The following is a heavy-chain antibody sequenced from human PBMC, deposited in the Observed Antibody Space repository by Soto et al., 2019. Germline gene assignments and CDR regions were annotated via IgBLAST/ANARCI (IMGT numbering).Heavy chain of an antibody. D-gene: IGHD3-10*01. CDR1: AFTFSSYT. CDR2: ISGRGGST. J-gene: IGHJ6*02. Sequence: GGSLSLPCAASAFTFSSYTMSLVRQEAGKGLELFSAISGRGGSTNYADSVKRGFAISRDNSKNTLYLQMDSLRAEDTAVYYCAKVASGSAREATYYYYGMDVWGQGTTVKVSS. V-gene: IGHV3-23*01. CDR3: AKVASGSAREATYYYYGMDV.